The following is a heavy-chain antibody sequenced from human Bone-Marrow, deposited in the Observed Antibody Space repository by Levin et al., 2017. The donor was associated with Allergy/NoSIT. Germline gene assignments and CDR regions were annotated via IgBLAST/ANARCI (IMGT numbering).Heavy chain of an antibody. V-gene: IGHV4-38-2*02. CDR2: IYHSGST. CDR3: ARERLDSFDS. J-gene: IGHJ4*02. CDR1: NFSISSGHY. D-gene: IGHD1-1*01. Sequence: HAETLSLTCTVSNFSISSGHYWGWVRQPPGKGLEWFGNIYHSGSTFSNPSLKSRVTLSVDASKNQFGLKVSSVTAADTAVYYCARERLDSFDSWGQGTLVTVSS.